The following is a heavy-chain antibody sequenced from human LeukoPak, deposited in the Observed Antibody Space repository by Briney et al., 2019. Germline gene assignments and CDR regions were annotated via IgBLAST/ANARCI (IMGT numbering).Heavy chain of an antibody. V-gene: IGHV4-59*01. D-gene: IGHD1-1*01. Sequence: SETLSLTCAVYGGSFSGYYWSWIRQPPGKGLEWIGYIYYSGSTNYDPSLKSRVTISVDTSKNQFSLKLSSVTAADTAVYYCARVQYATGTQNLDYWGQGTLVTVSS. CDR2: IYYSGST. J-gene: IGHJ4*02. CDR1: GGSFSGYY. CDR3: ARVQYATGTQNLDY.